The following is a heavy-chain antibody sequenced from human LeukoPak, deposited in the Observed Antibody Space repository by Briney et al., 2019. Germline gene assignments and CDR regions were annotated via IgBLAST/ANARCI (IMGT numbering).Heavy chain of an antibody. Sequence: SDTLSLTCTVSGGSISSYYWSWIRQPPGKGLECIGYIYTSGSTNYNPSLKSRVTISVDTSKNQFSLKLSSVTAADTAVYYCARTMWEGQLLYYYYYYMDVWGKGTTVTVSS. V-gene: IGHV4-4*09. CDR2: IYTSGST. CDR1: GGSISSYY. J-gene: IGHJ6*03. CDR3: ARTMWEGQLLYYYYYYMDV. D-gene: IGHD2-2*01.